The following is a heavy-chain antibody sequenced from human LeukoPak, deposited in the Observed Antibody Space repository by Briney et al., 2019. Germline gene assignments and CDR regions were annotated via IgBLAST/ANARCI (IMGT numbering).Heavy chain of an antibody. D-gene: IGHD3-9*01. CDR2: IRSKAHGGTT. CDR1: GVTFGDYA. J-gene: IGHJ3*02. Sequence: GGSLRLSCTASGVTFGDYAMTWVRQAPGKGLEWVGFIRSKAHGGTTEYAASVKGRFTFSRDDSKSIAYLQMNSLKTEDTAVYYCTRDRSNYDILTGFRAFDIWGQGTMVTVSS. CDR3: TRDRSNYDILTGFRAFDI. V-gene: IGHV3-49*04.